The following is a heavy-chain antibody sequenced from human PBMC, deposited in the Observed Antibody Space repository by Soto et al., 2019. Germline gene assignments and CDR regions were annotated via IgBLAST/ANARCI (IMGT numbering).Heavy chain of an antibody. CDR3: ARNDVDTTMLEDF. CDR1: GGSFSGYF. V-gene: IGHV4-34*02. Sequence: QVQLQQWGAGLLKPSETLSLTCAVYGGSFSGYFWSWIRQPPGKGLEWIGEINHSGSANYNPSLKSRVTISLDTSKNQFSLKLISVTAADTAVYYCARNDVDTTMLEDFWGQGTLVTVSS. J-gene: IGHJ4*02. CDR2: INHSGSA. D-gene: IGHD5-18*01.